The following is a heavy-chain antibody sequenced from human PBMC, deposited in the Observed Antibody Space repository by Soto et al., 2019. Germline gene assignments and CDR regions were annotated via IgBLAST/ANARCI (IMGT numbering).Heavy chain of an antibody. Sequence: QLQLQESGPGLVKPSETLSLTCTVSGGSIRSSSSYWDWIRQPPGKGLEWIGSIYYSGSTYYNPSLKSRVIISMDKSKNQFSLNVSSVTAADPAVYYCARRRGVVQDGMDVWGQGTTVIVSS. D-gene: IGHD3-3*01. V-gene: IGHV4-39*01. CDR2: IYYSGST. J-gene: IGHJ6*02. CDR1: GGSIRSSSSY. CDR3: ARRRGVVQDGMDV.